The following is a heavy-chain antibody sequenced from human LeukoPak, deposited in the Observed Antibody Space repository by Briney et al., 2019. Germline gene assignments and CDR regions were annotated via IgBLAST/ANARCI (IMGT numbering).Heavy chain of an antibody. CDR2: ISASGGST. CDR3: AKGDNSNFDY. Sequence: HPGGSLRLSCAASGFTFSSYAMNWVRQAPGKGLEWVSTISASGGSTYYADSVKGRFTIPRDNSKNALYLQMSSLRAEDTDVYYCAKGDNSNFDYWGQGTLVTVSS. CDR1: GFTFSSYA. V-gene: IGHV3-23*01. J-gene: IGHJ4*02. D-gene: IGHD4-11*01.